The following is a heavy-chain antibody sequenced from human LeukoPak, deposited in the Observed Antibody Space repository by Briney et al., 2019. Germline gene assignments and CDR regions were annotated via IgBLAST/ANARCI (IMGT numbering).Heavy chain of an antibody. Sequence: ASVKFSCKASGYTFTDFPVHWVRQAPGLGLEWVALINPKNGGTYYGQQFQGRVTVSTDASISTGYMELSSLTSDDTAVYFCAKDVNGSYDFWGQGTLVTVSS. CDR1: GYTFTDFP. CDR2: INPKNGGT. V-gene: IGHV1-2*02. D-gene: IGHD3-10*01. J-gene: IGHJ4*02. CDR3: AKDVNGSYDF.